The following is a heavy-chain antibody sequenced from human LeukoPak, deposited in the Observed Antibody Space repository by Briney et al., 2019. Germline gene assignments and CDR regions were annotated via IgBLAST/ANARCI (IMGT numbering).Heavy chain of an antibody. Sequence: GESLKISCKGSGYSFTSYWIGWVRQMPGKGLEWMGVIYPGDSDTRYSPSFQGQVTISADKSISTAYLQWSSLKASDTAMDYCARQPLSGSGVGAFDIWGQGTMVTVSS. D-gene: IGHD1-26*01. CDR1: GYSFTSYW. V-gene: IGHV5-51*01. CDR2: IYPGDSDT. CDR3: ARQPLSGSGVGAFDI. J-gene: IGHJ3*02.